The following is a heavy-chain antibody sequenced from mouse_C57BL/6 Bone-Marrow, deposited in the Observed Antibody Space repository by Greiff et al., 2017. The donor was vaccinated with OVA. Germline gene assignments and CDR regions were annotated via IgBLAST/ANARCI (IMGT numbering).Heavy chain of an antibody. V-gene: IGHV3-1*01. CDR1: GYSITSGYD. CDR2: ISYSGST. D-gene: IGHD2-3*01. Sequence: VQLKESGPGMVKPSQSLSLTCTVTGYSITSGYDWHWIRHFPGNKLEWMGYISYSGSTNYNPSLKSRISITHDTSKNHFFLKLNSVTTEDTATYYCARDYDGYYAWFAYWGQGTLVTVSA. CDR3: ARDYDGYYAWFAY. J-gene: IGHJ3*01.